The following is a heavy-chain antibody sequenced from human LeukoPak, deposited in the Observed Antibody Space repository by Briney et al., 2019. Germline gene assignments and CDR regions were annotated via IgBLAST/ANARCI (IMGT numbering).Heavy chain of an antibody. D-gene: IGHD6-19*01. CDR3: ARTPLAVAGTNWFDP. V-gene: IGHV4-59*01. CDR1: GGSISSYY. J-gene: IGHJ5*02. CDR2: IYYSGST. Sequence: SETLSLTCTVSGGSISSYYWSWIRQPPGKGLEWIGYIYYSGSTNYNPSLKSRVTISVDTSKNQFSLKLSSVTAADTAVYYCARTPLAVAGTNWFDPWGQGTLVTVSS.